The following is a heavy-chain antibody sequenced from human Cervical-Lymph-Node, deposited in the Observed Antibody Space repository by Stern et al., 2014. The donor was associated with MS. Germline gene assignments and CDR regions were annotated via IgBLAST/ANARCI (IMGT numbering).Heavy chain of an antibody. Sequence: QVQLVQSGAEVKKPGASVKVSCKASGYTFTSYAMHWVRQAPGQRLEWMGWINAGHGNTKYSQKFQGRVTITRDTSASTAYMALSSMRSEDTAVYYCARDWLQYDYGSGSHYGMDVWGQGTTVTVSS. D-gene: IGHD3-10*01. J-gene: IGHJ6*02. V-gene: IGHV1-3*01. CDR3: ARDWLQYDYGSGSHYGMDV. CDR2: INAGHGNT. CDR1: GYTFTSYA.